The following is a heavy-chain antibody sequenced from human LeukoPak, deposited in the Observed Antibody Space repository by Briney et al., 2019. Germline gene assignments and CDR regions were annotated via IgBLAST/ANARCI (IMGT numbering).Heavy chain of an antibody. Sequence: SETLSLTCAVYGGSFSGYYWGWIRHPPGKGLEWIGSINHSGSTNYNPSLKSRVTISVDTSKNQFSLKLSSVTAADTAVYYCARGNSGYYPNQRYNWFDPWGQGTLVTVSS. D-gene: IGHD3-22*01. CDR2: INHSGST. CDR3: ARGNSGYYPNQRYNWFDP. V-gene: IGHV4-34*01. J-gene: IGHJ5*02. CDR1: GGSFSGYY.